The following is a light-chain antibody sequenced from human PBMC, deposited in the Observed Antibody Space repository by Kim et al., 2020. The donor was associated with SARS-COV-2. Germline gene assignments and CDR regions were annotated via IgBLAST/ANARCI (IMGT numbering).Light chain of an antibody. CDR1: GIAVGGYNY. CDR2: KVS. V-gene: IGLV2-14*01. CDR3: SSCTCSSTYV. J-gene: IGLJ1*01. Sequence: GQSIPTSCTGTGIAVGGYNYVSWYQQHPGKAPNLMIYKVSERPSGVSNRFSGSKSGNTASLTISGLEAEDEADYYCSSCTCSSTYVFGTGTDVTVL.